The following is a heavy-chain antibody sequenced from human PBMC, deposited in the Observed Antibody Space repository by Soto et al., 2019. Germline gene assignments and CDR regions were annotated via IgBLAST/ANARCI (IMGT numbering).Heavy chain of an antibody. J-gene: IGHJ4*02. Sequence: SGPTLVNPTQTLTLTCTFSGFSLSTSGVGVGWIRQPPGKALEWLALIYWNDDKRYSPSLKSRLTITKDTSKNQVVLTMTNMDHVDTATYYCAHRLVQEAAGLFDYWGQGTLVTVSS. D-gene: IGHD6-13*01. V-gene: IGHV2-5*01. CDR2: IYWNDDK. CDR3: AHRLVQEAAGLFDY. CDR1: GFSLSTSGVG.